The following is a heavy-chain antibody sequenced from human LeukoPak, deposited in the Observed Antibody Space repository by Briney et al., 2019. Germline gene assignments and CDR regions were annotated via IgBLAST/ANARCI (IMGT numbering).Heavy chain of an antibody. CDR1: GLTFDDYA. CDR2: ISWNSGSI. V-gene: IGHV3-9*01. Sequence: PGGSLRLSCAASGLTFDDYAMHWVRQAPGKGLEWVSGISWNSGSIGYADSVKGRFTISRDNAKNSLYLQMNSLRAEDTALYYCAKDSDSSGYSDFQHWGQGTLVTVSS. D-gene: IGHD3-22*01. J-gene: IGHJ1*01. CDR3: AKDSDSSGYSDFQH.